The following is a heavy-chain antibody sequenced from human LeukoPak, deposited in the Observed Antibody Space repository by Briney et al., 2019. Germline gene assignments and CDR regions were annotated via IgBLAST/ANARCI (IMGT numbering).Heavy chain of an antibody. Sequence: GGSLRLSCAASGFTFSSYAMSWVRQAPGKGLEWVSASSGSGGSTYYADSVKGRFTISRDNSKNTLYLQMNSLRAEDTAVYYCAKDQGAGYYYDSSGYYPFLNYYYGMDVWGQGTTVTVSS. CDR2: SSGSGGST. V-gene: IGHV3-23*01. CDR1: GFTFSSYA. J-gene: IGHJ6*02. CDR3: AKDQGAGYYYDSSGYYPFLNYYYGMDV. D-gene: IGHD3-22*01.